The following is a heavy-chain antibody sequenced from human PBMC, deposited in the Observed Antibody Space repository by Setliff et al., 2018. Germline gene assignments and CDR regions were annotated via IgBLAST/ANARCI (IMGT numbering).Heavy chain of an antibody. D-gene: IGHD4-17*01. Sequence: GSLRLSCAASGFTFSNLGMHWVRQAPGKGLEWVAFIWYNGANKYYVDSVKGRFTISRDNANNSLYLQMNSLSAEDTAVFYCARSRLRGGLYFDYWGQGTLVTVSS. CDR3: ARSRLRGGLYFDY. CDR1: GFTFSNLG. J-gene: IGHJ4*02. V-gene: IGHV3-33*08. CDR2: IWYNGANK.